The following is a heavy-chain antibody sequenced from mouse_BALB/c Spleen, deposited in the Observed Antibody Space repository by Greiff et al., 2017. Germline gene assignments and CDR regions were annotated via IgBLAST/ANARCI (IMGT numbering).Heavy chain of an antibody. CDR2: ISSGGSYT. D-gene: IGHD2-12*01. J-gene: IGHJ4*01. CDR1: GFTFSSYG. CDR3: ARPGDDNAMDY. V-gene: IGHV5-6*02. Sequence: DVKLVESGGDLVKPGGSLKLSCAASGFTFSSYGMSWVRQTPDKRLEWVATISSGGSYTYYPDSVKGRFTISRDNAKNTLYLQMSSLKSEDTAMYYCARPGDDNAMDYWGQGTSVTVSS.